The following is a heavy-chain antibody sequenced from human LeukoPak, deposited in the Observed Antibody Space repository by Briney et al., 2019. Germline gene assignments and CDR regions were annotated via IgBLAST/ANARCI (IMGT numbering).Heavy chain of an antibody. D-gene: IGHD1-14*01. CDR1: GFTVSSNY. V-gene: IGHV3-53*01. CDR2: IYSGGST. J-gene: IGHJ3*02. CDR3: ARNPASSRAFDI. Sequence: GGSLRLSCAASGFTVSSNYMSWVRQAPGKGLEWVSVIYSGGSTYYADSVKGRFTISRDNSKNTLYLQMNSLRAEDTAVYYCARNPASSRAFDIWGQGTMVTVSS.